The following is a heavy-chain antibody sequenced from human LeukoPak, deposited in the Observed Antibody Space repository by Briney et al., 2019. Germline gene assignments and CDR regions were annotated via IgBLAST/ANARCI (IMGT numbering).Heavy chain of an antibody. D-gene: IGHD6-13*01. Sequence: SETLSLTCAVYGGSFSGYYWSWIRQPPGKGLEWIGEINHSGSTNYNPSLKSRVTISVDTSKNQFSLKLSSVTAADTAVYYCARGRRYSSSWHKVGYYFDYWGQGTLVTVSS. CDR2: INHSGST. J-gene: IGHJ4*02. CDR3: ARGRRYSSSWHKVGYYFDY. CDR1: GGSFSGYY. V-gene: IGHV4-34*01.